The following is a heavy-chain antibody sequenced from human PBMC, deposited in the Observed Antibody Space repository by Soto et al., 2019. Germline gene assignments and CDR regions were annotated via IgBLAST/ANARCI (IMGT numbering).Heavy chain of an antibody. CDR3: ARDYTYYDILTGYYNCWYFDL. D-gene: IGHD3-9*01. V-gene: IGHV3-7*03. J-gene: IGHJ2*01. CDR2: IKQDGSEK. CDR1: GFTFSSYC. Sequence: GGSLRLSCAASGFTFSSYCMNWVRQAPGKGLEWVANIKQDGSEKYYVDSVKGRFTISRDNAKNSLYLQMNRQIAEDTAVYYCARDYTYYDILTGYYNCWYFDLWGRGTLVTVSS.